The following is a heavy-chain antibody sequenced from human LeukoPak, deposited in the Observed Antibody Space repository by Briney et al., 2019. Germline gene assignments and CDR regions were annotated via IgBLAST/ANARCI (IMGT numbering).Heavy chain of an antibody. Sequence: SQTLSLTCTVSGGSISSGSYYWSWIRQPAGKGLEWIGRIYTSGSTNYNPSLKSRVTISVDTSKNQFSLKLSSVTAADTAVYYCAGDDNWNYALDYWGQGTLVTVSS. CDR2: IYTSGST. V-gene: IGHV4-61*02. CDR1: GGSISSGSYY. J-gene: IGHJ4*02. D-gene: IGHD1-7*01. CDR3: AGDDNWNYALDY.